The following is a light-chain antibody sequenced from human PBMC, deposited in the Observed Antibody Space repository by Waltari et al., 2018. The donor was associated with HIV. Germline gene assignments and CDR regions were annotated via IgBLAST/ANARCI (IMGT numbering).Light chain of an antibody. Sequence: QSVLTQAPSVSGAPGQRVTISCSGSSSNIGANFDVHWYQQRPGSAPRLLIYGDTHRPSGGPDRFSGSKSGTSASLVITGLQAEDEADYYCQSFDRSLSSSVVFGGGTKLTV. J-gene: IGLJ2*01. V-gene: IGLV1-40*01. CDR1: SSNIGANFD. CDR2: GDT. CDR3: QSFDRSLSSSVV.